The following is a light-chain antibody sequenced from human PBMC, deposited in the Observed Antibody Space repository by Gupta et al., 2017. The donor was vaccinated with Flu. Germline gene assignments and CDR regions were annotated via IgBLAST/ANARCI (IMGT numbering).Light chain of an antibody. V-gene: IGLV1-44*01. CDR2: NDN. CDR1: NSNIGRNT. J-gene: IGLJ3*02. CDR3: ATWDDSRNGRV. Sequence: QSLLTQPPSSSGTPGQRVTISCSGSNSNIGRNTLSWYQQLPGAAPKLIIQNDNQRPSGVPDRFSGAKAGTSASLTISGLQAEDEGDFYCATWDDSRNGRVFGGGTRLTVL.